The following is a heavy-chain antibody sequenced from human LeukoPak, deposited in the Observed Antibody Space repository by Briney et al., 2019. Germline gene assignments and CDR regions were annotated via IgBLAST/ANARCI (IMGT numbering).Heavy chain of an antibody. J-gene: IGHJ4*02. D-gene: IGHD1-26*01. V-gene: IGHV4-59*01. Sequence: PSETLSLTCTVPGGSISSYYWSWIRQPPGKGLEWIGYIYYSGSTNYNPSLKSRVTISVDTSKNQFSLKLSSVTAADTAVYYCARGVGGSSYWGQGTLVTVSS. CDR3: ARGVGGSSY. CDR1: GGSISSYY. CDR2: IYYSGST.